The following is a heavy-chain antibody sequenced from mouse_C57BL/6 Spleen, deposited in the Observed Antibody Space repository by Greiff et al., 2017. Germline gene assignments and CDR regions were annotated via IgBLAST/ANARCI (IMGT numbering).Heavy chain of an antibody. D-gene: IGHD2-4*01. J-gene: IGHJ4*01. V-gene: IGHV1-62-2*01. Sequence: QVQLQQSGAELVKPGASVKLSCKASGYTFTEYTIHWVKQRSGQGLEWIGWFYPGSGSIKYNEKFKDKATLTADKSSSTVYMGLSRLTSEDSAVYFCARHEEPLYDYDRYAMDYWGQGTSGTVSS. CDR2: FYPGSGSI. CDR3: ARHEEPLYDYDRYAMDY. CDR1: GYTFTEYT.